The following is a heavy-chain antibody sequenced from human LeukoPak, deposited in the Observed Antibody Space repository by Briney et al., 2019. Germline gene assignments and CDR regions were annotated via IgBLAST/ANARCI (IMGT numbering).Heavy chain of an antibody. Sequence: PGRSLRLSCAASRFTFSSYAMHWVRQTPGKGLEWVAVISYDGSNKYYADSVKGRFTISRDNSKNTLYLLMNSLRAEDTAVYYCARAEISGSYWDFDYWGQGTLVTVSS. V-gene: IGHV3-30-3*01. D-gene: IGHD1-26*01. CDR3: ARAEISGSYWDFDY. CDR2: ISYDGSNK. CDR1: RFTFSSYA. J-gene: IGHJ4*02.